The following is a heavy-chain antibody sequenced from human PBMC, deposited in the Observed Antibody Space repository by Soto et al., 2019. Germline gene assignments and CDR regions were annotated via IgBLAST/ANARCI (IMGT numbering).Heavy chain of an antibody. CDR3: ARDLEGGITGGMDV. D-gene: IGHD3-3*01. V-gene: IGHV1-69*13. J-gene: IGHJ6*02. CDR1: GGTFSSYA. CDR2: IIPIFGTA. Sequence: ASVKVSCKASGGTFSSYAISWVRQAPGQGLEWMGGIIPIFGTANYAQKFQGRVTITADESTSTAYMELSSLRSEDTAVYYCARDLEGGITGGMDVWGQGTTVTVSS.